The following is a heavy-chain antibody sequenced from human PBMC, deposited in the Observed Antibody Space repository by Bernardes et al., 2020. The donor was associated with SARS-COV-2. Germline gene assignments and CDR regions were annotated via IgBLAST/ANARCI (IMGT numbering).Heavy chain of an antibody. D-gene: IGHD6-19*01. CDR3: ARFPIAVAGGGFDY. CDR2: INHSGST. Sequence: SETLSLTCAVYGGSFSGYYWSWIRQPPGKGLEWIGEINHSGSTNYKPSLKSRVTISVDTSKNQFSLKLSSVTAADTAVYYCARFPIAVAGGGFDYWGQGTLGTVSS. V-gene: IGHV4-34*01. J-gene: IGHJ4*02. CDR1: GGSFSGYY.